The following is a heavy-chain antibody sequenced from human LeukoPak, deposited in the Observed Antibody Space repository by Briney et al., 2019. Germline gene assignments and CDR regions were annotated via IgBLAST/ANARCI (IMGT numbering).Heavy chain of an antibody. V-gene: IGHV3-21*01. CDR2: ITTLDSYI. CDR1: GFTFSGFT. J-gene: IGHJ4*02. Sequence: PGGSLRLSCEASGFTFSGFTMNWVRQAPGKEPEWVASITTLDSYIYYADSVQGRFTISRDNAKSELYPQMNSLRAEDTAVYYCAKDASAGYNYYFDYWGQGTRVTVSS. D-gene: IGHD5-24*01. CDR3: AKDASAGYNYYFDY.